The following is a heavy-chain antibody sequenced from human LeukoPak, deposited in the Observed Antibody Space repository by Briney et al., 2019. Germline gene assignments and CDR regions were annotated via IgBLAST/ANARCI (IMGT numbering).Heavy chain of an antibody. CDR1: GGSFSGYY. CDR3: ARSGAARYLTN. V-gene: IGHV4-34*01. D-gene: IGHD2/OR15-2a*01. Sequence: PSETLSLTCAVYGGSFSGYYWSWIRQPPGKGLEWIGEINHSGSTNYNPSLKSRVTISVDTSKNQFSLKLSSVTAADTAVYYCARSGAARYLTNWGRGTLVTVSS. J-gene: IGHJ4*02. CDR2: INHSGST.